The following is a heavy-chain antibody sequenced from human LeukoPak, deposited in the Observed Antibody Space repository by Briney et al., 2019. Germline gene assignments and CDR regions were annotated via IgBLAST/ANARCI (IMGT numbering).Heavy chain of an antibody. CDR1: GGTFSSYA. Sequence: ASVKVSCKASGGTFSSYAISWVRQAPGQGLEWMGRIIPILGIANYARKFQGRVTITADKSTSTAYMELSSLRSEDTAVYYCARVGGDTAMAFDYWGQGTLVTVSS. CDR2: IIPILGIA. J-gene: IGHJ4*02. CDR3: ARVGGDTAMAFDY. D-gene: IGHD5-18*01. V-gene: IGHV1-69*04.